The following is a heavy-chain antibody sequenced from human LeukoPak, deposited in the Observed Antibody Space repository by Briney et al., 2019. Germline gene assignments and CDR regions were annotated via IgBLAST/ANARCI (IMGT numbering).Heavy chain of an antibody. CDR2: ISDDGSNK. Sequence: PGRSLRLSCTASGFTLSHYAMHWIRQAPGKGLEWVAVISDDGSNKYYADSVRGRFNISRDNSKNTLYVQMNSLRVEDMAVYYCARDLYSAGWFPDFWGQGTLVTVSS. J-gene: IGHJ4*02. V-gene: IGHV3-30*01. D-gene: IGHD6-19*01. CDR1: GFTLSHYA. CDR3: ARDLYSAGWFPDF.